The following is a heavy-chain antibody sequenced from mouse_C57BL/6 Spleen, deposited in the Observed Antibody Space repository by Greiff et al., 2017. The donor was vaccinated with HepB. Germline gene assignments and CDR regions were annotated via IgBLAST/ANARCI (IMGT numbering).Heavy chain of an antibody. J-gene: IGHJ2*01. CDR1: GYTFTSYW. CDR3: ARLGLRDY. D-gene: IGHD2-4*01. CDR2: IDPSDSYT. V-gene: IGHV1-50*01. Sequence: QVQLKQPGAELVKPGASVKLSCKASGYTFTSYWMQWVKQRPGQGLEWIGEIDPSDSYTNYNQKFKGKATLTVDTSSSTAYMQLSSLTSEDSAVYYCARLGLRDYWGQGTTLTVSS.